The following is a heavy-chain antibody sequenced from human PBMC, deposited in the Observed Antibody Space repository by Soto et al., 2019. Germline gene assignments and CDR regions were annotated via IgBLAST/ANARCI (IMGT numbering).Heavy chain of an antibody. CDR3: ARVPYYYGSGSYYNINWFDP. CDR2: IYHSGST. Sequence: SETLSLTCTVSGYSISSGYYWGWIRQPPGKGLEWIGSIYHSGSTYYNPSLKSRVTISVDTSKNQFSLKLSSVTAADTAVYYCARVPYYYGSGSYYNINWFDPWGQGTLVTVSS. V-gene: IGHV4-38-2*02. D-gene: IGHD3-10*01. J-gene: IGHJ5*02. CDR1: GYSISSGYY.